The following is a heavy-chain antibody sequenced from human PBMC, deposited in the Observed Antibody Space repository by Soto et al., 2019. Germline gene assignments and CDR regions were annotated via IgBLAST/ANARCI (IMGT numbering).Heavy chain of an antibody. J-gene: IGHJ4*02. CDR3: ARVGGDTAGPDYYFDY. D-gene: IGHD3-16*01. CDR1: GYTFTNYG. Sequence: ASVKVTCKASGYTFTNYGSSWVRQAPGQGLEWMGWINVYNGNTKYAQKVQGRVTMTTDTSTSTAYMELSSLRSEDTAVYYCARVGGDTAGPDYYFDYWGQGTLVTVS. V-gene: IGHV1-18*01. CDR2: INVYNGNT.